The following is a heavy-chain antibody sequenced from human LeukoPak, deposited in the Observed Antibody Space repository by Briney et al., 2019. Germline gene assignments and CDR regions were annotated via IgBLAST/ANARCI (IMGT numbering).Heavy chain of an antibody. D-gene: IGHD3-22*01. CDR1: GDSVSSNSAA. V-gene: IGHV6-1*01. J-gene: IGHJ4*02. CDR2: TYYRSKWYN. CDR3: ARGYYYDSSGYYVVSP. Sequence: SQTLSLTCAISGDSVSSNSAAWNWIRQSPSRGLEWLGRTYYRSKWYNDYAVSVKSRITINPDTSKNQFSLQLNSVTPEDTAVYYCARGYYYDSSGYYVVSPWAQGTLVTVSS.